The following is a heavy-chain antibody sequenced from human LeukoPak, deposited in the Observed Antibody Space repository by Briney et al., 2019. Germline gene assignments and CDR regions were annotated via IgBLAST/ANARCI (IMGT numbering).Heavy chain of an antibody. Sequence: PSETLSLTCAVSGYPMTSDYYWGWIRQPPGKGLEWIGSVYHSGSTHYNPSLKSRVTMSVDTSKNQFSLKLSSVTAADTAVYYCARNTSGHSFDYWGQGTLVTVSS. D-gene: IGHD6-19*01. J-gene: IGHJ4*02. CDR1: GYPMTSDYY. V-gene: IGHV4-38-2*01. CDR2: VYHSGST. CDR3: ARNTSGHSFDY.